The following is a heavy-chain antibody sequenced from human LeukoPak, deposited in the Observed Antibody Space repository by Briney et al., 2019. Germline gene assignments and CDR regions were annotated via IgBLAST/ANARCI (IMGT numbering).Heavy chain of an antibody. D-gene: IGHD5-12*01. CDR1: GGSISSNIYN. CDR3: ARLRGYSGYDSGYYYHYYMDV. CDR2: IYYSGST. V-gene: IGHV4-39*01. Sequence: PSETLSLTCTVSGGSISSNIYNWGWIRQPPGKGLEWIASIYYSGSTYYNPSLKSRVTISVDTPKNQFSLKLSSATAADTTVYYCARLRGYSGYDSGYYYHYYMDVWGKGTTVTVSS. J-gene: IGHJ6*03.